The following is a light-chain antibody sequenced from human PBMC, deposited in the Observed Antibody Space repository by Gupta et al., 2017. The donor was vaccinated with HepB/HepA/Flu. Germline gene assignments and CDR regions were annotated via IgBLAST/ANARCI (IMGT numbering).Light chain of an antibody. CDR2: DNN. V-gene: IGLV1-51*01. J-gene: IGLJ2*01. CDR1: SSNIGNNY. Sequence: QSALTQPPSVYAAPGQKVTIPCSGSSSNIGNNYVSWYQQLPGTSPKLLIYDNNKRPSGIPDRFSVSKSGTSATLGITGLQTGDEADYYCGTWDSSLSAVVFGGGTKLTVL. CDR3: GTWDSSLSAVV.